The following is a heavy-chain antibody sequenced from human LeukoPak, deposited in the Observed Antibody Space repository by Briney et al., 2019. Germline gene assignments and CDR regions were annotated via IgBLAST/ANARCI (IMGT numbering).Heavy chain of an antibody. CDR2: ISYSSSSI. J-gene: IGHJ4*02. Sequence: GGSLRLSCVASGFTFNSYGMNWIRQAPGKGLEWVSYISYSSSSIHYADSVKGRFTISRDNAKNSLYLQMNSLRAEDTAVYYCATLNTVPTWDNWGQGTLVTVSS. D-gene: IGHD4-11*01. CDR1: GFTFNSYG. CDR3: ATLNTVPTWDN. V-gene: IGHV3-48*01.